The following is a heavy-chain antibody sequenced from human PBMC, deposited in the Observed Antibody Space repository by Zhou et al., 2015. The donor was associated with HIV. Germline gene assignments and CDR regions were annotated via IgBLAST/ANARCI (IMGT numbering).Heavy chain of an antibody. CDR2: IIPIFGTA. CDR1: GGTFSSYA. Sequence: QVQLVQSGAEVKKPGSSVKVSCKASGGTFSSYAISWVRQAPGQGLEWMGGIIPIFGTANYAQKFQGRVTITADKSTSTAYMELSSLRSEDTAVYYCARKWQWLVREGDYYGMDVWGQGTTVTVSS. J-gene: IGHJ6*02. V-gene: IGHV1-69*06. CDR3: ARKWQWLVREGDYYGMDV. D-gene: IGHD6-19*01.